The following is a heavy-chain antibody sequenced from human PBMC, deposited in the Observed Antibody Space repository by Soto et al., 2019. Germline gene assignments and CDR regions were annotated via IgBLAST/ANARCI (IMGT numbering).Heavy chain of an antibody. J-gene: IGHJ4*02. CDR3: ARGRLGDGYIEPFDY. CDR1: GGTFSSYA. Sequence: SVKVSCKASGGTFSSYAISWVRQAPGQGLEWMGGIIPIFGTANYAQKFQGRVTITADKSTSTAYMELSSLRSEDTAVYYCARGRLGDGYIEPFDYWGQGTLVTVSS. D-gene: IGHD5-12*01. V-gene: IGHV1-69*06. CDR2: IIPIFGTA.